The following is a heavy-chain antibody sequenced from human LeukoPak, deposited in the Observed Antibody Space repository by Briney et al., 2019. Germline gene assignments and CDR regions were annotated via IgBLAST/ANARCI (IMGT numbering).Heavy chain of an antibody. CDR2: ISGGTT. V-gene: IGHV3-49*01. CDR1: GFTFGDYL. CDR3: SRGSGWLSVY. J-gene: IGHJ4*02. D-gene: IGHD6-19*01. Sequence: GGSLRLSCTASGFTFGDYLMSWFRQAPGKGLEWIGFISGGTTEYAASVKGRFTISRDGSTSIAYLQMNSLTTEDTAVYYCSRGSGWLSVYWGQGTLVTVSS.